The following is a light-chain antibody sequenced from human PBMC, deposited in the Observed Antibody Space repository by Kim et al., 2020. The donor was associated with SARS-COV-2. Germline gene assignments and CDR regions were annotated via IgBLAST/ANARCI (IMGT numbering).Light chain of an antibody. CDR1: QSISSW. CDR2: DAS. CDR3: QQYNSYSPVGGGT. J-gene: IGKJ2*01. Sequence: DIQMTQSPSTLSASVGDRVTITCRASQSISSWLAWYQQKPGKAPKLLIYDASSLESGVPSRFSGSGSGTEFTLTISSLQPDDFATYYCQQYNSYSPVGGGTFGQGTKLEI. V-gene: IGKV1-5*01.